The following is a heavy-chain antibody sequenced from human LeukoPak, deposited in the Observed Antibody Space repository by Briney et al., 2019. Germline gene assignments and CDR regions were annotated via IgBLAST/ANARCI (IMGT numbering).Heavy chain of an antibody. CDR2: IRYDESSK. Sequence: GGSLRLSCAASGFTFSSYGMHWVRQAPGKGLEWVAFIRYDESSKHYVDSVKGRFTISRDNSKNTLYLQMNSLRAEDTAVYYCAKINTDDYYGSGSYLVYWGQGTLVTVSS. V-gene: IGHV3-30*02. CDR1: GFTFSSYG. D-gene: IGHD3-10*01. J-gene: IGHJ4*02. CDR3: AKINTDDYYGSGSYLVY.